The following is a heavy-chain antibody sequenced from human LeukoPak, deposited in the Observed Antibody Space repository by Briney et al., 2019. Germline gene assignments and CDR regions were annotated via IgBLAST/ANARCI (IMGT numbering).Heavy chain of an antibody. D-gene: IGHD4-23*01. CDR1: GYTFTSYG. CDR3: VRLSTVVTHFDY. Sequence: ASVKVSCKASGYTFTSYGISWVRQAPGQGLEWMGWISAYNGNTNYAQKLQGRVTMTTDTSTSTAYMELRSLRSDDTAVYYCVRLSTVVTHFDYWGQGTLVTVSS. V-gene: IGHV1-18*01. J-gene: IGHJ4*02. CDR2: ISAYNGNT.